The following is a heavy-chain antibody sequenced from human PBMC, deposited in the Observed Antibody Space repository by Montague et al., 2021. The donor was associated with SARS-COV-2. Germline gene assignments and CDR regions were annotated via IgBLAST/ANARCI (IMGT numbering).Heavy chain of an antibody. CDR3: AREGYGSGNRYFDH. CDR2: ISTVGTTI. CDR1: GFTFSDYY. D-gene: IGHD3-10*01. J-gene: IGHJ4*02. V-gene: IGHV3-11*01. Sequence: SLRLSCAASGFTFSDYYMTWIRQAPGKGLEWLSYISTVGTTIYYADSVNGRFSISRDNAVNSVYLQMNSLRAEDTAIYYCAREGYGSGNRYFDHWGQGVLVTVSS.